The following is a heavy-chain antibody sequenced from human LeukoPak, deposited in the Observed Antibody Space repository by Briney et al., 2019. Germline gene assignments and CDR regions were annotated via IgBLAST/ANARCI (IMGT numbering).Heavy chain of an antibody. CDR1: GFTFSSNG. Sequence: PGGSLRLSCATSGFTFSSNGMSWVRKAPGKGLEWVAYIKREGGDRYYVDSVKGRFTISRDNTKNSLYLQMNSLRAEDTAVYYCARVAVAGIYFYYYMDVWGKGTTVTVSS. CDR2: IKREGGDR. V-gene: IGHV3-7*01. D-gene: IGHD6-13*01. CDR3: ARVAVAGIYFYYYMDV. J-gene: IGHJ6*03.